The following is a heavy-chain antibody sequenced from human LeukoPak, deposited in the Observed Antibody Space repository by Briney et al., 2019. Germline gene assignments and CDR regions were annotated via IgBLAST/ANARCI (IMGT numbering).Heavy chain of an antibody. J-gene: IGHJ4*02. D-gene: IGHD3-22*01. CDR2: IKEDGSKK. CDR1: GFTFSRHW. CDR3: ATPLDYYDTSGYHEGGD. Sequence: GGSLRLSCAASGFTFSRHWMTWVRQAPGKGLEWVANIKEDGSKKNYVDSVKGRFTISRDNTKNSLYLQMNNLRAEDTAVYYCATPLDYYDTSGYHEGGDWGQGTLVTVSS. V-gene: IGHV3-7*03.